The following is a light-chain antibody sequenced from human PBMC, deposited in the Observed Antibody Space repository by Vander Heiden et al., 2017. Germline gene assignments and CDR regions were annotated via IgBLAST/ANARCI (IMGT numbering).Light chain of an antibody. J-gene: IGKJ3*01. CDR1: QSISSY. V-gene: IGKV1-39*01. Sequence: DIQMTQSPSSLSASVGDRVTITCRASQSISSYLNWYQQKPGKAPKLLIYAASSLQSGVPSRFSGDGWGTDFTLTISSLQPEDFATYYCQQSYSTPFTFGSGTKVDIK. CDR3: QQSYSTPFT. CDR2: AAS.